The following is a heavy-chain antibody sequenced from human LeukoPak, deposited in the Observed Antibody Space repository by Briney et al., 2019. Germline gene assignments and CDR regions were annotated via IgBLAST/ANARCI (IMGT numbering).Heavy chain of an antibody. CDR3: AKDFRIGYSAHFDY. CDR2: IYENGGTT. J-gene: IGHJ4*02. Sequence: GGSLRLSCVGSGFTFRSHAMSWVRQAPEKGLEFVSGIYENGGTTYYADSVKGGFSISRDNSKNTLYLQMDSLRGEDTAVYYCAKDFRIGYSAHFDYWGQGALVTVSS. V-gene: IGHV3-23*01. CDR1: GFTFRSHA. D-gene: IGHD2-21*01.